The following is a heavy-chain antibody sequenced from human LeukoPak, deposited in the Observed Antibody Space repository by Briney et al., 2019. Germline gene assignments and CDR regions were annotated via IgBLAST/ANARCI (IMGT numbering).Heavy chain of an antibody. CDR3: ARDIYDYVWGSYRYYFDY. D-gene: IGHD3-16*02. V-gene: IGHV3-21*01. J-gene: IGHJ4*02. Sequence: GSLRLSCAASGFTFSSYSMNWVRQAPGKGLEWVSSISSSSSYIYYADSVKGRFTISRDNAKNSLYLQMNSPRAEDTAVYYCARDIYDYVWGSYRYYFDYWGQGTLVTVSS. CDR2: ISSSSSYI. CDR1: GFTFSSYS.